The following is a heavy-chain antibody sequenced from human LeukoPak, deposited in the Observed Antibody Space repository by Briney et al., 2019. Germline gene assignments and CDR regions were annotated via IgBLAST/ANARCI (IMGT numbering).Heavy chain of an antibody. CDR3: AKDRQSRGSLGFDY. D-gene: IGHD3-22*01. CDR2: ISGSGDAT. V-gene: IGHV3-23*01. J-gene: IGHJ4*02. Sequence: QSGGSLRLSCAASGFTFSGYSMSWVRQAPGKGPDRVPTISGSGDATYYADSVEGRFTISRDNSKNTLYVQMNSLRAEDTAVYYCAKDRQSRGSLGFDYWGQGALVIVSS. CDR1: GFTFSGYS.